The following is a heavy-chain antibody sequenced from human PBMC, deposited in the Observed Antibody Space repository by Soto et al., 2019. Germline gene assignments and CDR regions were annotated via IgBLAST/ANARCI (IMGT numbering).Heavy chain of an antibody. J-gene: IGHJ4*02. D-gene: IGHD6-13*01. V-gene: IGHV3-21*01. CDR1: GFTFSSYT. CDR3: ARGSHSTTWYGGQFDY. Sequence: EVQLVDSGGGLVKPGGSLRLSCAASGFTFSSYTMNWVRQAPGKGLECVSSVSSSSTYIYYADSVKGRFTISRDNAKDSLYLQMNSLRAEDTAIYYCARGSHSTTWYGGQFDYWGQGTLVTVSS. CDR2: VSSSSTYI.